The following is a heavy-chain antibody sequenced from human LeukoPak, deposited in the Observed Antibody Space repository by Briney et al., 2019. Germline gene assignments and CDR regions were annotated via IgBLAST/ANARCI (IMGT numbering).Heavy chain of an antibody. CDR1: GFTFSSYG. V-gene: IGHV3-30*02. Sequence: GGSLRLSCAASGFTFSSYGMHWVRQAPGKGLEWVAFIRYDGSNKYYADSVKGRFTISRDNSKNTLYLQMNSLRAEDTALYYCARSQGIAAAGTEFDYWGQGTLVTVSS. D-gene: IGHD6-13*01. J-gene: IGHJ4*02. CDR2: IRYDGSNK. CDR3: ARSQGIAAAGTEFDY.